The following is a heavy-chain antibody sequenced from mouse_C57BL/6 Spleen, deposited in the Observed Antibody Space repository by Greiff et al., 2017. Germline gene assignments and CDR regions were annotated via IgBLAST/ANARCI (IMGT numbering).Heavy chain of an antibody. Sequence: QVQLQQSGAELVRPGASVTLSCKASGYTFTDYEMHWVKQTPVHGLEWIGAIDPETGGTAYNQKFKGKAILTADKSSSTAYMELRSLTSADSAFYSRTRNYYGSSYWYFDVWGTGTTVTVSS. V-gene: IGHV1-15*01. CDR1: GYTFTDYE. CDR2: IDPETGGT. CDR3: TRNYYGSSYWYFDV. J-gene: IGHJ1*03. D-gene: IGHD1-1*01.